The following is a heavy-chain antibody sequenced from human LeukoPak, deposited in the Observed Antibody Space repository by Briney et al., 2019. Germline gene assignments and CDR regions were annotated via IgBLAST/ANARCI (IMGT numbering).Heavy chain of an antibody. V-gene: IGHV1-46*01. CDR1: GYTFTSYY. Sequence: ASVRVSCKASGYTFTSYYMHWVRQATGQGLEWMGIINPSGGSTSYAQKFQGRVTMTRDRSTSTVYMELSSLRFEDTAVYYCARLGAAAVDYWGQGTLVTVSS. D-gene: IGHD6-13*01. CDR3: ARLGAAAVDY. CDR2: INPSGGST. J-gene: IGHJ4*02.